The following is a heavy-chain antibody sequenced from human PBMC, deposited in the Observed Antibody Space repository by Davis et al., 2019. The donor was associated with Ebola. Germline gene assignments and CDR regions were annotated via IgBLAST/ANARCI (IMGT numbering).Heavy chain of an antibody. CDR3: ARGRRPPNWHFDL. CDR1: GGSISTYY. CDR2: IYYNGDA. V-gene: IGHV4-59*01. J-gene: IGHJ2*01. Sequence: SETLSLTCTVSGGSISTYYWSWIRQPPGRGLEYIGYIYYNGDADYNPSLNSRVTISVDTSENQLSLKLSSVTAADTAVHYCARGRRPPNWHFDLWGRGTLVIVSS.